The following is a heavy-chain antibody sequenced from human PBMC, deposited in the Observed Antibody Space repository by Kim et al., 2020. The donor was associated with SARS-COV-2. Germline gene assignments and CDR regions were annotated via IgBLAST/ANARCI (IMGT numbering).Heavy chain of an antibody. CDR2: IWSDGSNI. CDR3: ATDVGGIGARAGVLDS. Sequence: LSLTCAASGFSFSIYGMHWVRQAPGKGLEWVSIIWSDGSNIYSADSVKGRFTISRDNSKNTLYLQMNSLRAEDTAVYYCATDVGGIGARAGVLDSWG. CDR1: GFSFSIYG. V-gene: IGHV3-33*01. D-gene: IGHD6-6*01. J-gene: IGHJ5*01.